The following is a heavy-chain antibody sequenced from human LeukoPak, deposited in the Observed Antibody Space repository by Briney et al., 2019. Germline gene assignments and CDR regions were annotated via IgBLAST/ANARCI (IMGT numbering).Heavy chain of an antibody. D-gene: IGHD2-15*01. Sequence: GGSLRLSCAASRFTFNIYAVNWVRQAPGKGLEWVSAISGNGDITYYADSVRGRFTISRDNSKNTLYLQMNSLRAEDTAVYYCARVKRDCSGGTCYSYDYWGQGTLVTVSS. CDR1: RFTFNIYA. CDR3: ARVKRDCSGGTCYSYDY. J-gene: IGHJ4*02. CDR2: ISGNGDIT. V-gene: IGHV3-23*01.